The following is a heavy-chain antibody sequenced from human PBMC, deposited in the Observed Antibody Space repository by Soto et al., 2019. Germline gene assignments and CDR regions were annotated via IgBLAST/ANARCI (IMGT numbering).Heavy chain of an antibody. CDR3: ARVVDYIWGSYPFDY. Sequence: SETLSLTCAVYGGSFSGYYWSWIRQPPGKGLEWIGEINHSGSTNYNPSLKSRVTISVDTSKNQFSLKLSSVTAADTAVYYCARVVDYIWGSYPFDYWGQGTLVTVSS. J-gene: IGHJ4*02. V-gene: IGHV4-34*01. CDR2: INHSGST. CDR1: GGSFSGYY. D-gene: IGHD3-16*02.